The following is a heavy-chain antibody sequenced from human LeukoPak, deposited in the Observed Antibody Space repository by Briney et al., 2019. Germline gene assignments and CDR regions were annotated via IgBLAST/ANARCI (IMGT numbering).Heavy chain of an antibody. Sequence: SETLSLTCAVYSGSFSGHYWSWIRQPPGKGLEWLGEVNHSGSTNYNPSLKSRLTISVDTSKNQFSLKVSSVTAADTAVYYCARGPRGYDLLAYYYYGMDVWGQGTTVTVSS. J-gene: IGHJ6*02. CDR1: SGSFSGHY. V-gene: IGHV4-34*01. D-gene: IGHD3-22*01. CDR2: VNHSGST. CDR3: ARGPRGYDLLAYYYYGMDV.